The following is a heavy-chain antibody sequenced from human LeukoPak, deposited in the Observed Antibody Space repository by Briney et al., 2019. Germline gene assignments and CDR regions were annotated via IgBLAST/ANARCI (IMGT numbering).Heavy chain of an antibody. V-gene: IGHV3-23*01. J-gene: IGHJ3*02. CDR3: AKDFYISDWDHDAFDI. CDR1: GFTFSSYA. Sequence: GGSLRLSCAASGFTFSSYAMTWVRQAPGKGLEWVSAITGSGGRTYYADTVKGRFTISRDNSKNTLYLQMNSLRAEDTALYYCAKDFYISDWDHDAFDIWGQGTMVTVSS. CDR2: ITGSGGRT. D-gene: IGHD6-19*01.